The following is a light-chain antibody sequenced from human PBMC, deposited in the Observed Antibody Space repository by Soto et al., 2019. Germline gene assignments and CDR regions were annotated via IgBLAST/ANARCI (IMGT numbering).Light chain of an antibody. CDR2: DVS. J-gene: IGLJ1*01. Sequence: QSALTQPASVSGSPGQSITISCTGTSSDVGGYNYVSWYQPHPGKAPKLMIYDVSNRPSGVSNRFSGSKSGNTASLTISGLQAEDEGDYYCTSYTSSSTYVFGTGTKLTVL. V-gene: IGLV2-14*01. CDR3: TSYTSSSTYV. CDR1: SSDVGGYNY.